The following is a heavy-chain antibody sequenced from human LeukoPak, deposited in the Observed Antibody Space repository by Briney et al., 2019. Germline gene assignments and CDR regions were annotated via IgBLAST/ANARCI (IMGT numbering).Heavy chain of an antibody. CDR3: ARENYYDRGGFDY. Sequence: PSETLSLTCTASGGSISSSSYYWGWIRQPPGKGLEWIGSIYYSGSTYYNPSLKSRVTISVDTSKNQFSLKLSSVTAADTAVYYCARENYYDRGGFDYWGQGTLVTVSS. CDR2: IYYSGST. V-gene: IGHV4-39*07. J-gene: IGHJ4*02. D-gene: IGHD3-22*01. CDR1: GGSISSSSYY.